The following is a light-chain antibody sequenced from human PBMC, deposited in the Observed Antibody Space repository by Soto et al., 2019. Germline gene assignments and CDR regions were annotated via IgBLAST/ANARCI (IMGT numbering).Light chain of an antibody. Sequence: EIVLTQSPGTLSLSPGEGSALSCRTSPGISSSYLAWYQQKPGQAPRLLIYAASSRATGIPDSFSGSGSGTDFTLTISRLEPEDFAVYYCQLYGGSHMFSFGEGTKLEIK. CDR3: QLYGGSHMFS. CDR2: AAS. CDR1: PGISSSY. V-gene: IGKV3-20*01. J-gene: IGKJ2*01.